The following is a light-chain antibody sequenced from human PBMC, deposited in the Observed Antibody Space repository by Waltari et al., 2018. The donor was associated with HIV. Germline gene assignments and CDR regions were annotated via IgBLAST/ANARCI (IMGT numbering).Light chain of an antibody. J-gene: IGLJ1*01. CDR2: DVN. Sequence: QSALTQPASVSGSPGQSISISCTGTSSDVGAYNYVSWYQQHPGQAPKLIIYDVNYRPSGISSRFSGSKSGNTASLTISGLQAEDEAEYYCSSYTGSDTLLGVVGTGTKVTVL. CDR1: SSDVGAYNY. V-gene: IGLV2-14*01. CDR3: SSYTGSDTLLGV.